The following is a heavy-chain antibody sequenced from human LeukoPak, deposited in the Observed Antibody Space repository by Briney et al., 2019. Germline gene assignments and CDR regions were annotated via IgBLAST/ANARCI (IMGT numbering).Heavy chain of an antibody. V-gene: IGHV1-2*02. CDR3: ARDPVGVQWLAPKGDDVYDI. D-gene: IGHD6-19*01. J-gene: IGHJ3*02. CDR1: GYTFTGCY. Sequence: GASVKVSCKASGYTFTGCYMHWVRQAPGQGLEWMGWINPKTGATNSAQKSRGRVTMTRDTSITTGYMELSSLRSDDTAMYYCARDPVGVQWLAPKGDDVYDIWGQGTMVIASS. CDR2: INPKTGAT.